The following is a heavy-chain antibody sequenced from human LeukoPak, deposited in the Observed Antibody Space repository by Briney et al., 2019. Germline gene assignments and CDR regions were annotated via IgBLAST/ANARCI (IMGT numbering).Heavy chain of an antibody. CDR2: LNLDGSTT. CDR1: GFIFSKHW. Sequence: GGSLTLSCVASGFIFSKHWMHWVRQAPGKGLVWVSRLNLDGSTTSYADSMKGRFTISRDNAKNTLYLQMNSLRVDDTGVYYCARESSGSYWGWGQGTLVTVSS. V-gene: IGHV3-74*01. J-gene: IGHJ4*02. D-gene: IGHD3-10*01. CDR3: ARESSGSYWG.